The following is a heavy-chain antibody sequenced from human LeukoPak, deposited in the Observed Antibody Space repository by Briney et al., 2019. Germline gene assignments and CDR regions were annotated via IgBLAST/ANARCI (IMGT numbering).Heavy chain of an antibody. V-gene: IGHV3-33*01. Sequence: GGSLRLFCAASGFTFSSYGMHWVRQAPGKGLEWVAVIWYDGSNKYYADSVKGRFTISRDNSKNTLYLQMNSLRAEDTAVYYCARESLRIRYCSSTSCYPDYWGQGTLVTVSS. CDR3: ARESLRIRYCSSTSCYPDY. J-gene: IGHJ4*02. D-gene: IGHD2-2*01. CDR2: IWYDGSNK. CDR1: GFTFSSYG.